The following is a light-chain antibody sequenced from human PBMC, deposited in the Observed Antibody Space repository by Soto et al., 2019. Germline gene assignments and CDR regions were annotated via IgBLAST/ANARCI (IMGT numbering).Light chain of an antibody. CDR3: QQYGTSPPYT. CDR1: HIVNINY. J-gene: IGKJ2*01. V-gene: IGKV3-20*01. CDR2: GAS. Sequence: EIVLTQSPGTLSLSPGDRATLSCRASHIVNINYLAWYQHKPGQAPRLLIYGASSRATGVSDRFSGSGSETDFTLTVSRLEPDDFAVYYCQQYGTSPPYTFGQGTKLEIK.